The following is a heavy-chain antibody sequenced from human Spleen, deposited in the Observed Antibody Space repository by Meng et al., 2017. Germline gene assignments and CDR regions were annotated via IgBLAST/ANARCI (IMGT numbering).Heavy chain of an antibody. CDR3: ARGRNWGNLGWGY. CDR2: INPHSGKA. Sequence: QVHLVQSGAEVKKPGASVKVSCEASGYTFTAYDINWVRQAAGQGLEWMGWINPHSGKAHYAQKFQGRVTMTINTSISMAYMHLSSLGYGDTAVYYCARGRNWGNLGWGYWGQGTLVTVSS. D-gene: IGHD7-27*01. CDR1: GYTFTAYD. V-gene: IGHV1-8*01. J-gene: IGHJ4*02.